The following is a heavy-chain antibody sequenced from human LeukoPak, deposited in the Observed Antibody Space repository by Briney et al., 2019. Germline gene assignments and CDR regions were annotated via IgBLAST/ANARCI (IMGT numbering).Heavy chain of an antibody. CDR3: ARYSTYVDY. D-gene: IGHD2/OR15-2a*01. Sequence: GESLKISCKGSGYSFTSYWVAWVRQMPGKGLEWMGIIYPGNSDTRYSPAFQGQVTISADKSISTAYLQWSSLKASDTAMFSCARYSTYVDYWGQGTLVTVSS. CDR2: IYPGNSDT. J-gene: IGHJ4*02. V-gene: IGHV5-51*01. CDR1: GYSFTSYW.